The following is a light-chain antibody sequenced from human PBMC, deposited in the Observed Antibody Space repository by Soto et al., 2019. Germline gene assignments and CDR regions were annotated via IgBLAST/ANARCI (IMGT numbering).Light chain of an antibody. CDR2: AAS. J-gene: IGKJ1*01. Sequence: DIQMTQSPSSGAASVGDRVTITCRASQGISSWLAWYQKKPGKAPNLLIYAASSLQSGVPSRFSGSGSGTDFTLTISSLQPEDFATYYCQQSYSTPWTFGQGTKVDIK. V-gene: IGKV1-12*01. CDR1: QGISSW. CDR3: QQSYSTPWT.